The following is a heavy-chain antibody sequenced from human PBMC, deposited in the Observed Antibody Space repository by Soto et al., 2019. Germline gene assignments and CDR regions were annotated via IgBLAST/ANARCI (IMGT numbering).Heavy chain of an antibody. J-gene: IGHJ4*02. CDR2: IKSKTDGGTT. Sequence: GGSLRLSCAASGFTFSNAWMSWVRQAPGKGLEWVGRIKSKTDGGTTDYAAPVKGRLTISRADSKNTLYLQMNSLKTEDTAVYYCTTDNYDFWSGYYPLDYWGQGTLVTVSS. CDR1: GFTFSNAW. CDR3: TTDNYDFWSGYYPLDY. V-gene: IGHV3-15*01. D-gene: IGHD3-3*01.